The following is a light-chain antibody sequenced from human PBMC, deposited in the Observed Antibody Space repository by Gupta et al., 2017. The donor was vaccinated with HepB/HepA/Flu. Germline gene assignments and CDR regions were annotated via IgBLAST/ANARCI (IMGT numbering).Light chain of an antibody. CDR1: QGVSSN. Sequence: DIQMTQSPSTLSVSAGDRVTISCRASQGVSSNLTWYQQKPGKAPKLPIYEASNWETGVPSRFSGSGSGTDFTFTISSLQSEDFAIYYCQQYNNPPRTFGQGTKVDIK. CDR2: EAS. CDR3: QQYNNPPRT. J-gene: IGKJ1*01. V-gene: IGKV1-33*01.